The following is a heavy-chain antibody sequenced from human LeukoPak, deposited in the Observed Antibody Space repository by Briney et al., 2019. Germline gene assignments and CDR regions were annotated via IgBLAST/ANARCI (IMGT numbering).Heavy chain of an antibody. CDR2: ISYDGTNI. D-gene: IGHD2-8*01. J-gene: IGHJ4*02. Sequence: QTGRSLRLSCAASGFTFTNYAIQWVRQAPGKGLEWVAVISYDGTNIYYGDSVKGRFTISRDNSKNTVYLQMNNLRAEDTAVYHRARGLTNFDASSPPVYWGQGTLVTVSS. V-gene: IGHV3-30*01. CDR3: ARGLTNFDASSPPVY. CDR1: GFTFTNYA.